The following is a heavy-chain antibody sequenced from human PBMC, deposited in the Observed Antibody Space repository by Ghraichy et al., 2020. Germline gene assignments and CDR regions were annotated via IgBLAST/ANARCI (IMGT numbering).Heavy chain of an antibody. V-gene: IGHV4-61*02. CDR2: IYTSGST. CDR3: ARDGYYGSGGHGVFEI. CDR1: GGSISSGSYY. J-gene: IGHJ3*02. Sequence: SETLSLTCTVSGGSISSGSYYWSWIRQPAGKGLEWIGRIYTSGSTNYNPSLKSRVTMSVDTSKNQFSLKLSSVTAADTAVYYCARDGYYGSGGHGVFEIWGQGTMVTESS. D-gene: IGHD3-10*01.